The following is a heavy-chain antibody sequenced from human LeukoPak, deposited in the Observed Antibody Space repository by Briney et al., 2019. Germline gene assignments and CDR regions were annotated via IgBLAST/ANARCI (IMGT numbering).Heavy chain of an antibody. CDR2: ISGSGSSI. CDR1: GFTFSNYE. J-gene: IGHJ4*02. V-gene: IGHV3-48*03. Sequence: PGGSPRLSCAASGFTFSNYEMDWVRQAPGKGLEWVSYISGSGSSIYHADSVKGRFTISRDNAKNSLFLQMNSLRAEDTAVYYCARHPLDYWGQGTLVTVSS. CDR3: ARHPLDY.